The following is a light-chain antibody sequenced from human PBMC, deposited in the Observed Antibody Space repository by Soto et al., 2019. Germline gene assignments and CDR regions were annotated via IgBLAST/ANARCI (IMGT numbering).Light chain of an antibody. J-gene: IGKJ5*01. V-gene: IGKV3D-15*01. CDR3: HQYNNWPLT. Sequence: EIVMTQSPATLSVSPGERATLSCRASHRVSGNLAWYQQKPGQAPRLLIYGASTSATGIPVRFSGSGSGTEFSLTINSLQSEDFAVYYCHQYNNWPLTFGQGTRLEIK. CDR1: HRVSGN. CDR2: GAS.